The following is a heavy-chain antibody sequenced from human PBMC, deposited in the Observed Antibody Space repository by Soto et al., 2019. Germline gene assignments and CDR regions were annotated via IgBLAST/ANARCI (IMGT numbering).Heavy chain of an antibody. V-gene: IGHV4-4*02. Sequence: QVQLQESGPGLVKPSGTLSLTCAVSGGSISSSNWWSWVRQPPGKGREWIGEIYHSGSTNYNPSLKSRVTISVDKSKNQFSLKLSSVTAADTAVYYCARKYYDFWSGYYSYYGMDVWGQGTTVTVSS. CDR2: IYHSGST. CDR3: ARKYYDFWSGYYSYYGMDV. J-gene: IGHJ6*02. D-gene: IGHD3-3*01. CDR1: GGSISSSNW.